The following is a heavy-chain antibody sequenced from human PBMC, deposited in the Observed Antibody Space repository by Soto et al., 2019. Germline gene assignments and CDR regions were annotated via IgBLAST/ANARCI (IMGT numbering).Heavy chain of an antibody. CDR3: AKDRYSGSYATTLHS. CDR1: GYSFAGYW. CDR2: IDPSDSQT. V-gene: IGHV5-10-1*01. J-gene: IGHJ4*02. Sequence: GEPLKISCQGSGYSFAGYWITWVRQKPGKGLEWMGRIDPSDSQTYYSPSSRGHVTISRDNSNNTLYLQMNSLRAEDTGIYYCAKDRYSGSYATTLHSWRQGTLVTVSS. D-gene: IGHD1-26*01.